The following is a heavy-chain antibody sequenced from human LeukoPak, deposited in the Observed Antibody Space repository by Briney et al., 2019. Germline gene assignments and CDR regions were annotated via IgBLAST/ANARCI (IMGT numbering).Heavy chain of an antibody. V-gene: IGHV4-39*01. D-gene: IGHD2-2*01. CDR1: GGSITSSSYY. CDR2: IYYSGST. J-gene: IGHJ1*01. CDR3: ARVVPAAIGYYQH. Sequence: SETLSLTCTVSGGSITSSSYYWGWIRQHPGKGLEWIGSIYYSGSTYYNPSLKSRVTISVDTSKNQFSLKLSSVTAADTAVYYCARVVPAAIGYYQHWGQGTLVTVSS.